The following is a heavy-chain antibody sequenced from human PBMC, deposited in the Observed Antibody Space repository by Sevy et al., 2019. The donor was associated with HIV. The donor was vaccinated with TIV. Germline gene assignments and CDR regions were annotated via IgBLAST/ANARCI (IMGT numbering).Heavy chain of an antibody. D-gene: IGHD2-8*01. V-gene: IGHV3-23*01. CDR1: GFTFSKYS. J-gene: IGHJ4*02. Sequence: GRSLRLSCVASGFTFSKYSMSWVRQTPGKGLEWVSTLSFACGRINYADSVKGRFTMSRDDSRNTFYLQMDSLRAEDTAIYYCAREGCRKPHDYWGQGTLVTVS. CDR2: LSFACGRI. CDR3: AREGCRKPHDY.